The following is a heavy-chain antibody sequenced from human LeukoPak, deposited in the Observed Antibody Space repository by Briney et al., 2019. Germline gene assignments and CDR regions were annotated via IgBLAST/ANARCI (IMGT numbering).Heavy chain of an antibody. V-gene: IGHV1-69*04. J-gene: IGHJ3*02. Sequence: SVKVSCKASGGTFSSYAISWVRQAPGQGLEWMGRIIPILGIANYAQKLQGRVTMTTDTSTSTAYMELRSLRSDDTAVYYCASNSGSYPGDAFDIWGQGTMVTVSS. CDR3: ASNSGSYPGDAFDI. D-gene: IGHD1-26*01. CDR2: IIPILGIA. CDR1: GGTFSSYA.